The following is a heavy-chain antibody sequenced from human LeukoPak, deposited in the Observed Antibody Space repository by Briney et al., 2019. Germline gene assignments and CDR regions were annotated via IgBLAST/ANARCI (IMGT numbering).Heavy chain of an antibody. CDR3: ARGTGTTVAVWFDP. V-gene: IGHV1-69*13. CDR2: IIPIFGTA. Sequence: ASVKVYCKASGGTFSSYAISWVRQAPGQGLEWMGGIIPIFGTANYAQKFQGRVTITADESTSTAYMELSSLRSEDTAVYYCARGTGTTVAVWFDPWGQGTLVTVSS. CDR1: GGTFSSYA. D-gene: IGHD1-7*01. J-gene: IGHJ5*02.